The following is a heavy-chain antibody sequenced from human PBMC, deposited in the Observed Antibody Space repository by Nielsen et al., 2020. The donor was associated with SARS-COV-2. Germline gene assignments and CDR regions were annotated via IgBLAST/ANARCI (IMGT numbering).Heavy chain of an antibody. V-gene: IGHV1-24*01. J-gene: IGHJ5*02. CDR2: FDPEDGET. CDR3: ARGGSVNWFDP. CDR1: GYTLTELS. Sequence: ASVKVSCKVSGYTLTELSMHWVRQAPGKGLEWMGGFDPEDGETIYAQKFQGRVTMTRDTSTSTVYMELSSLRSEDTAVYYCARGGSVNWFDPWGQGTLVTVSS. D-gene: IGHD6-19*01.